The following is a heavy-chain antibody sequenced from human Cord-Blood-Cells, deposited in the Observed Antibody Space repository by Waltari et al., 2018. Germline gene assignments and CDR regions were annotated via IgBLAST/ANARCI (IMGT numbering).Heavy chain of an antibody. V-gene: IGHV3-30-3*01. Sequence: QVQLVESGGGVVQPGRSLRLSCAASGFTFSSYAMHWVRQAPGKGLEWVAVISYDGSNKYYADPVKGRFTISRDNSKNTLYLQMNSLRAEDTAVYYCARDQLNYYYGMDVWGQGTTVTVSS. CDR3: ARDQLNYYYGMDV. CDR2: ISYDGSNK. CDR1: GFTFSSYA. J-gene: IGHJ6*02.